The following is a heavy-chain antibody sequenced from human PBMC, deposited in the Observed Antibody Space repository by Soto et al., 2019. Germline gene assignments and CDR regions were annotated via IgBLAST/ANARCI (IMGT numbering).Heavy chain of an antibody. Sequence: QVQLVESGGGVVQPGRSLRLSCVASGYTLSSYGMHWVRQAPGKGLEWVPVIWSDGSTKDYSDSVKGRFTISRDNSKNTLYLEMNSLRAEDTAVYYCARDVGGHPFDIWGQGTMVTVSS. J-gene: IGHJ3*02. V-gene: IGHV3-33*01. CDR3: ARDVGGHPFDI. D-gene: IGHD1-26*01. CDR1: GYTLSSYG. CDR2: IWSDGSTK.